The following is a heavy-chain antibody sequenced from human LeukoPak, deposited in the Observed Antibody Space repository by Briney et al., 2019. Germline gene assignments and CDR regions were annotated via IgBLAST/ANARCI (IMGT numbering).Heavy chain of an antibody. CDR1: GFTFSSYS. CDR3: ARDQGWCSGYRCYGVF. J-gene: IGHJ4*02. V-gene: IGHV3-48*01. D-gene: IGHD3-22*01. CDR2: ISSSSSTI. Sequence: GGSLRLSCAASGFTFSSYSMNWVRQAPGKGLEWVSYISSSSSTIYYADSVKGRFTISRDNAKNSLYLQMNSLRAEDTAVYYCARDQGWCSGYRCYGVFWGQGTLVTVSS.